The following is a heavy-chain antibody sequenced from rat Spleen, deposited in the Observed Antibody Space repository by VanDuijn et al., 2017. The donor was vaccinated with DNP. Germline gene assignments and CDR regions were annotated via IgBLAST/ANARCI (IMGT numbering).Heavy chain of an antibody. CDR3: ARWGYWYFDF. Sequence: EVQLQESGPGLVKPSQSLSLTCSVTGYSITSNYWGWIRKFPGNKMEWIGHISYSGSTGYNPSLKSRISITRDTSKNQYFLQLHSLTTEDTATYYCARWGYWYFDFWGPGTMITVSS. CDR2: ISYSGST. CDR1: GYSITSNY. V-gene: IGHV3-1*01. J-gene: IGHJ1*01.